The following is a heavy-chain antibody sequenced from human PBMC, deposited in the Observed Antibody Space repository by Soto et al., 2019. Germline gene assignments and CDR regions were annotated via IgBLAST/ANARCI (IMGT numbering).Heavy chain of an antibody. CDR3: ARDALYGVGLVLWYFAF. CDR2: ISYDGSNK. D-gene: IGHD4-17*01. V-gene: IGHV3-30*14. CDR1: GFTFSSYA. J-gene: IGHJ2*01. Sequence: QVQLVESGGGVVQPGRSLRLSCAASGFTFSSYAMHWVRQAPGKGLEWVAVISYDGSNKYYADSVKGRFTISRDNSKNWRDLDMNSRGAEGTTVSYCARDALYGVGLVLWYFAFWGRGTLVTVSS.